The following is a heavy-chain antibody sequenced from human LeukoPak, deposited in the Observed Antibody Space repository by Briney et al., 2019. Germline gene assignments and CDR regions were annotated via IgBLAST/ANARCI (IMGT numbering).Heavy chain of an antibody. J-gene: IGHJ3*02. CDR3: ARETNPTTVITYAFDI. CDR2: ISSSSSYI. V-gene: IGHV3-21*01. Sequence: PGGSLRLSCAASGFTFSSYSMNWVRQAPGKGLEWVSSISSSSSYIHYADSVKGRFTISRDNAKNSLYLQMNSLRAEDTAVYYCARETNPTTVITYAFDIWGQGTMVTVSS. D-gene: IGHD4-17*01. CDR1: GFTFSSYS.